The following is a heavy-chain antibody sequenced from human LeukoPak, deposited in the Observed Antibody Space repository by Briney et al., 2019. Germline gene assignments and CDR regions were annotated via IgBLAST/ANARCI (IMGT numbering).Heavy chain of an antibody. CDR2: INPNSGGA. V-gene: IGHV1-2*06. Sequence: ASVKVSCKASGYTLTDYYMHWVRQAPGQGLEWMGRINPNSGGANYAQKFQGRVTMTRDTSISAAYMELSRLSSDDTAVYYCARDPNGDSYFDYWGQGTLVTVSS. J-gene: IGHJ4*02. CDR1: GYTLTDYY. D-gene: IGHD4-17*01. CDR3: ARDPNGDSYFDY.